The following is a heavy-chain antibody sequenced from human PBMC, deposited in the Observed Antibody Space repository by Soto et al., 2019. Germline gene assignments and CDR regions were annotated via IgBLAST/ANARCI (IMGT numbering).Heavy chain of an antibody. D-gene: IGHD6-19*01. J-gene: IGHJ4*02. CDR3: ASCIAVAGRIPVDY. CDR1: GFTVSSNY. V-gene: IGHV3-53*04. CDR2: IYSGGST. Sequence: EVQLVESGGGLVQPGGSLRLSCAASGFTVSSNYMSWVRQAPGKGLEWVSVIYSGGSTYYADSVKGRFTISRHNSKNTLYLQMNSLRAEDTAVYYCASCIAVAGRIPVDYWGQGTLVTVSS.